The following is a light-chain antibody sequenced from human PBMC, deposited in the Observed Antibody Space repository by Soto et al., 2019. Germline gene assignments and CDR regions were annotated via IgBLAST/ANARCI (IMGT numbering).Light chain of an antibody. V-gene: IGKV3-20*01. Sequence: EIVVTQSPGALSLSPGERATLSCRASQSVSSSYLAWYQQKPGQPPRLLIYDASTRATGIPDRFSGSGFGTDFTLTISRLAPEDSAVYFCQQYGPSYTFGQGTKLEIK. CDR1: QSVSSSY. CDR2: DAS. CDR3: QQYGPSYT. J-gene: IGKJ2*01.